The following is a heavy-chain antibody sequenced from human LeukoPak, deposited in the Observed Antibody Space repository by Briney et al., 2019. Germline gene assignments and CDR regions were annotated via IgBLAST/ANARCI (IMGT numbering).Heavy chain of an antibody. D-gene: IGHD3-22*01. CDR2: IIPIFGTA. V-gene: IGHV1-69*05. J-gene: IGHJ3*02. Sequence: SVKVSCKASGGTFSSYAISWVRQAPGQGLEWMGGIIPIFGTANYAQKFQGRVTITTDESTSTAYMELSSLRSEDTAVYYCARKTYYYDSSGSDAFDIWGQGTMVTVSS. CDR1: GGTFSSYA. CDR3: ARKTYYYDSSGSDAFDI.